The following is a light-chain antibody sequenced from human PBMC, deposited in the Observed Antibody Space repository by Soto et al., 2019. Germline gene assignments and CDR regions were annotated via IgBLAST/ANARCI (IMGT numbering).Light chain of an antibody. Sequence: EMVMTQSPATLSVSPGERATLSCRASRSVSSHLAWYQQKPGQAPRLLIYGASTRATGIPARFSGSGSGTEFTLTISSLQSEDFAVYYCQQYNNWPPWTFGQGTKVDIK. CDR1: RSVSSH. J-gene: IGKJ1*01. V-gene: IGKV3-15*01. CDR2: GAS. CDR3: QQYNNWPPWT.